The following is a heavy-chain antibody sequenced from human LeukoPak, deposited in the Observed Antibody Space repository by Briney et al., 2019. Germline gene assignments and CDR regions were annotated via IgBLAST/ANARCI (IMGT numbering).Heavy chain of an antibody. D-gene: IGHD4-17*01. V-gene: IGHV4-4*02. CDR1: GGSISSSNW. CDR2: IYHSGST. Sequence: SETLSLTCAVSGGSISSSNWWSWVRQPPGRGLEWIGEIYHSGSTNYNPSLKSRVTISVDTSKKQFSLSLKSVTAADTAVYYCARVGYPTQRRVLSAVTIPTAGAFDVWGQGTLVTVSS. J-gene: IGHJ3*01. CDR3: ARVGYPTQRRVLSAVTIPTAGAFDV.